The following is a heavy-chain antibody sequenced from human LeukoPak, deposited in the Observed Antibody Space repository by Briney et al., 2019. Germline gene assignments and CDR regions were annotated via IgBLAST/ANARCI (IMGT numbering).Heavy chain of an antibody. CDR1: GFIFSDYY. CDR3: GRDFGLSGTKRSFDI. J-gene: IGHJ3*02. V-gene: IGHV3-11*01. Sequence: PGGYLRLSCAASGFIFSDYYMGWIRQAPGKGLEWDSYISGSGSTIFYADSVKGRFAISRDNAKNSMHLQMNSLRAEDTAVYYCGRDFGLSGTKRSFDIWGQGTMVTVSS. D-gene: IGHD1-7*01. CDR2: ISGSGSTI.